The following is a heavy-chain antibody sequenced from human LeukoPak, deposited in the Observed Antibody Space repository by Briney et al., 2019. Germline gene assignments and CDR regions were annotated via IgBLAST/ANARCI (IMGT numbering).Heavy chain of an antibody. Sequence: GGSLRLSCAASGFTFSSYAMSWVRQAPGKGLEWVSAISGSGGSTYYADSVKGRFTISRDNSKNTLYLQMNSLRAEDTAVYYCARDPDDFWSGYYIRPTDYYYGMDVWGQGTTVTVSS. D-gene: IGHD3-3*01. V-gene: IGHV3-23*01. CDR3: ARDPDDFWSGYYIRPTDYYYGMDV. CDR2: ISGSGGST. CDR1: GFTFSSYA. J-gene: IGHJ6*02.